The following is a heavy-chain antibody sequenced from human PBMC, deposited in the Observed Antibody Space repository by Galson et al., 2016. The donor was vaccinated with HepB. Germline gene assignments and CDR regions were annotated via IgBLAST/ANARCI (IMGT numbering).Heavy chain of an antibody. J-gene: IGHJ6*02. V-gene: IGHV3-64D*06. D-gene: IGHD3-3*01. CDR2: ISSNGVST. CDR3: VKGDYYDFSSDYGYYGMDV. Sequence: KGLEYVSAISSNGVSTYYADSVKGRFTISRDNSKNTLNLQMRSLRAEDTAVYYCVKGDYYDFSSDYGYYGMDVWGQGTTVTVSS.